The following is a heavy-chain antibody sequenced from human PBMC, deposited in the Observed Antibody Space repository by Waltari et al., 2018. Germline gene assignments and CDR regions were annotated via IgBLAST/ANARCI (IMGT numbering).Heavy chain of an antibody. V-gene: IGHV1-8*01. Sequence: QVQLVQSGAEVKKHGASVKVSCKASGSTFTSYDINRVRQAPGQGLEWMGWMNPNSGNTGYAQKFQGRVTMTRNTSISTAYMELSSLRSEDTAVYYCARVGSRYSNYGRWFDPWGQGTLVTVSS. CDR3: ARVGSRYSNYGRWFDP. CDR2: MNPNSGNT. CDR1: GSTFTSYD. D-gene: IGHD4-4*01. J-gene: IGHJ5*02.